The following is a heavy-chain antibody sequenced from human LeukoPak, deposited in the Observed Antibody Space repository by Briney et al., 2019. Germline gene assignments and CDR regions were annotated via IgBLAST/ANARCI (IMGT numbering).Heavy chain of an antibody. Sequence: GGSLRLSCAASGFSFSNYGMHWVRQAPGKGLEWVAVTSYHGSNEYYADSVKGRFIISRDNAKNSLYLQMNSLRAEDTAVYYCARVVRGVTYYYYYYGMDVWGKGTTVTVSS. D-gene: IGHD3-10*01. CDR1: GFSFSNYG. CDR3: ARVVRGVTYYYYYYGMDV. V-gene: IGHV3-30*03. CDR2: TSYHGSNE. J-gene: IGHJ6*04.